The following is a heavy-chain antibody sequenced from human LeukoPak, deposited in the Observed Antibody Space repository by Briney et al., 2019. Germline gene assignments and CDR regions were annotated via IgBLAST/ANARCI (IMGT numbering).Heavy chain of an antibody. D-gene: IGHD6-13*01. Sequence: GGSLRLSCAASGFTVSRNYMSWVRQAPGKGLEWVSVIYSVGRTYYADSVKGRFIISIDNSKNTLYLQMNSLSAEDPAVYYCARAGPSSSWHQFDYWGQGTLVTVSS. V-gene: IGHV3-66*01. CDR3: ARAGPSSSWHQFDY. CDR2: IYSVGRT. J-gene: IGHJ4*02. CDR1: GFTVSRNY.